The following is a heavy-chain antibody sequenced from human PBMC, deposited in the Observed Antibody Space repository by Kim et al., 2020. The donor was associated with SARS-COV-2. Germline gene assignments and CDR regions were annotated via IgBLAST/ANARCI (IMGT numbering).Heavy chain of an antibody. CDR1: GFTFTNYG. J-gene: IGHJ4*02. Sequence: GGSLRLSCAASGFTFTNYGMTWVRQAPGKGLEWVSSFTRDAKTYYTDSVKGRFTISRDNSNNMLYLQMNNLRAGDTAVYYCGEYHGAGSHYTYWGQGTLVTVSS. CDR2: FTRDAKT. V-gene: IGHV3-23*01. CDR3: GEYHGAGSHYTY. D-gene: IGHD3-10*01.